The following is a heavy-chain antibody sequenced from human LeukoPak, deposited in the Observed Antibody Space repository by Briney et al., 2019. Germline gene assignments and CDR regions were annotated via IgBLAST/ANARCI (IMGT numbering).Heavy chain of an antibody. CDR1: GFTFSSYA. CDR3: AREITIFGVVTLYNWFDP. CDR2: ISYDGSNK. J-gene: IGHJ5*02. Sequence: GGSLRLSCAASGFTFSSYAMHWVRQAPGKGLEWVAVISYDGSNKYYADSVKGQFTISRDNSKNTLYLQMNSLRAEDTAVYYCAREITIFGVVTLYNWFDPWGQGTLVTVSS. V-gene: IGHV3-30-3*01. D-gene: IGHD3-3*01.